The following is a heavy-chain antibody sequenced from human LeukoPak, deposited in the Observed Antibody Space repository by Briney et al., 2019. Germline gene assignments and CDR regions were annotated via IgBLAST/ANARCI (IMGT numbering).Heavy chain of an antibody. CDR2: ITPSNGNT. V-gene: IGHV1-18*01. CDR1: GYFFPSYG. Sequence: ASVKVSCKTSGYFFPSYGISWVRQAPGQGLEWIGWITPSNGNTHYAQNFQGRVTVATDTSTSTVYMELGSLRSDDTAVYYCARDGYYDILTGTDFWGQGTLVTVSS. CDR3: ARDGYYDILTGTDF. J-gene: IGHJ4*02. D-gene: IGHD3-9*01.